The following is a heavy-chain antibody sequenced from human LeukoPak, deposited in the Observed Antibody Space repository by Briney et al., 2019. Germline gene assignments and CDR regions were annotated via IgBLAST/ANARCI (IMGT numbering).Heavy chain of an antibody. V-gene: IGHV3-9*01. CDR3: AKDIYSSSWRGIFDY. J-gene: IGHJ4*02. CDR1: GFTFDDYA. D-gene: IGHD6-13*01. CDR2: ISWNSGSI. Sequence: SLRLSCAASGFTFDDYAMHWVRQAPGKGLEWVSGISWNSGSIGYADSVKGRFTISRDNAKNSLYLQMNSLRAEDTALYYCAKDIYSSSWRGIFDYWGQGTLVTVSS.